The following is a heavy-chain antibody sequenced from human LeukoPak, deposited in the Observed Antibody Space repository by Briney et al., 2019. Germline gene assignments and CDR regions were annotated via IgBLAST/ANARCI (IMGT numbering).Heavy chain of an antibody. CDR1: GGSISSYY. V-gene: IGHV4-59*01. D-gene: IGHD6-13*01. CDR3: ASSPTFAGLYYFDY. J-gene: IGHJ4*02. CDR2: IYYSGST. Sequence: SETLSLTCTVSGGSISSYYWSWIRQPPGKGLEGIGYIYYSGSTNYNPSLKSRVTISVDTSKNQFSLKLSSVTAADTAVHYCASSPTFAGLYYFDYWGQGTLVTVSS.